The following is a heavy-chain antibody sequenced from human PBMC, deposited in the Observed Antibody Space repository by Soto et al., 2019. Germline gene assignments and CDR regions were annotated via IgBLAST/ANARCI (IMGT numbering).Heavy chain of an antibody. V-gene: IGHV3-30*18. CDR1: GFSLSGYG. CDR2: ISYDGSNK. Sequence: GALRLSCGAAGFSLSGYGMHWVRPVPGKGLEWVAVISYDGSNKYYAGSVKGRFTISRDNSKNTLNLQMNSMRAEDTAVYYCAKEGSRGYGSYYVMDVWGQGTTVIVSS. D-gene: IGHD5-12*01. J-gene: IGHJ6*02. CDR3: AKEGSRGYGSYYVMDV.